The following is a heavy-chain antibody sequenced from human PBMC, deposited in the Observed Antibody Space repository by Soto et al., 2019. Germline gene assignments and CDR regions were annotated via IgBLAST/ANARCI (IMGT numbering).Heavy chain of an antibody. CDR2: IWFDGSNQ. CDR1: GFSFSAYG. Sequence: LVESGGGVVQPGRSLGLSCEASGFSFSAYGMHWVRQAPGKGLEWVAVIWFDGSNQYYVDSVKGRFTISRDNSKNTLYLQMKSLRVEDTAVYYCARDMLGEQQLVLWGQGTLVTVSS. J-gene: IGHJ4*02. V-gene: IGHV3-33*01. D-gene: IGHD6-13*01. CDR3: ARDMLGEQQLVL.